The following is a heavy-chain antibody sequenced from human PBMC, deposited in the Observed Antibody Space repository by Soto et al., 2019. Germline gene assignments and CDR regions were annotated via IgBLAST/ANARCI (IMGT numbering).Heavy chain of an antibody. CDR2: TYYRSKWYN. V-gene: IGHV6-1*01. CDR3: ARDQWKQQFPDYYYGVDV. J-gene: IGHJ6*02. D-gene: IGHD6-13*01. CDR1: GDSVSSNSAA. Sequence: SQTLSLTCAISGDSVSSNSAAWNWIRQSPSRGLEWLGRTYYRSKWYNDYAVSVKSRITINPDTSKNQFSLQLNSVTPEDTAVYYCARDQWKQQFPDYYYGVDVWGQGTTVTVSS.